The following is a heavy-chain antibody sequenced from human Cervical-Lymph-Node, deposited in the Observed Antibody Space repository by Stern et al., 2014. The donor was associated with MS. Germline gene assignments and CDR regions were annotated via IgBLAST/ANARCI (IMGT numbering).Heavy chain of an antibody. CDR2: ILYDGSNK. D-gene: IGHD3-9*01. CDR1: GFTFSAHA. V-gene: IGHV3-33*01. Sequence: QVQLVESGGGVVQPGRSLRLSCAASGFTFSAHAMHWVRQAPGKGLEAVAFILYDGSNKRYADSVKGRFTISRGNSDNTLYLQMNSLRAEDTAVYYCAREGSFDWLFKRGPMDVWGRGTTVTV. J-gene: IGHJ6*02. CDR3: AREGSFDWLFKRGPMDV.